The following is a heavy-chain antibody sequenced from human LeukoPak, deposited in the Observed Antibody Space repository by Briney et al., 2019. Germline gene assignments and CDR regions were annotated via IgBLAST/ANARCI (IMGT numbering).Heavy chain of an antibody. CDR2: ISYNGRT. CDR1: GGSISSSSYY. J-gene: IGHJ4*02. D-gene: IGHD3-9*01. Sequence: PSETLSLTCTVSGGSISSSSYYRGWIRQSPGKGLEWIGSISYNGRTYYNPSLKSRVTISVDTSKNQFSLRLSSVTAADTAVYYCARRTPGEPSRNFFDYWGQGTLVTVSS. V-gene: IGHV4-39*07. CDR3: ARRTPGEPSRNFFDY.